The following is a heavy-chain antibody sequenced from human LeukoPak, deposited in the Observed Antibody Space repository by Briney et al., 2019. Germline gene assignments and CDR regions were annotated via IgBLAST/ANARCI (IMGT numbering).Heavy chain of an antibody. CDR2: IIPIFGTA. CDR1: GGTFSSYA. J-gene: IGHJ4*02. CDR3: ARDMGYYDSSGYYLY. Sequence: SVKVSCKASGGTFSSYAISWVRQAPGQGLEWMGRIIPIFGTANYAQKFQGRVTITTDEPTSTAYMELSSLRSEDTAVYYCARDMGYYDSSGYYLYWGQGTLVTVSS. V-gene: IGHV1-69*05. D-gene: IGHD3-22*01.